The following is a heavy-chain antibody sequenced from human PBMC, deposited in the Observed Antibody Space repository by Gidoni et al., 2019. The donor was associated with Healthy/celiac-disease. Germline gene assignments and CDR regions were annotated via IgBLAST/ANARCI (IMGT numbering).Heavy chain of an antibody. V-gene: IGHV4-30-4*01. Sequence: QVQLQESGPGLVKPSQTLSLTCTVSGGSISSGDYYWSWIRQPPGKGLEWIGYIYYSGSTYYNPSLKSRVTISVDTSKNQFSLKLSSVTAADTAVYYCARDRVVVPAAGGDYYYYGMDVWGQGTTVTVSS. D-gene: IGHD2-2*01. CDR2: IYYSGST. CDR3: ARDRVVVPAAGGDYYYYGMDV. J-gene: IGHJ6*02. CDR1: GGSISSGDYY.